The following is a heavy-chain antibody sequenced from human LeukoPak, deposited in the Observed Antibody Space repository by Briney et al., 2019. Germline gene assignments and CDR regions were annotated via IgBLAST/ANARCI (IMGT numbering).Heavy chain of an antibody. CDR1: GGSISSSSYY. J-gene: IGHJ4*02. CDR3: AREEQWLVPY. D-gene: IGHD6-19*01. Sequence: SETLSLTCTVSGGSISSSSYYWGWIRQPPGKGLEWIGSIYYSGSTYYNPSLKSRVTISVDTSKNQFSLKLRSVTAADTAVYYCAREEQWLVPYWGQGTLVTVSS. V-gene: IGHV4-39*02. CDR2: IYYSGST.